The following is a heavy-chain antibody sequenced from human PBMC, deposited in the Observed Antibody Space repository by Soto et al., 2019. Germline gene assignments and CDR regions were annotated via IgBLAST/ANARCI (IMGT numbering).Heavy chain of an antibody. CDR2: IYYSGST. Sequence: SETLSLTCTVSGGSISSYYWSWIRQPPGKGLEWIGYIYYSGSTNYNPSLKSRVTISVDTSKNQFSLKLSSVTAADTAVYYCARHLRSLGYCSGGSCPMDVWGKGTTVTVSS. J-gene: IGHJ6*03. CDR1: GGSISSYY. CDR3: ARHLRSLGYCSGGSCPMDV. V-gene: IGHV4-59*08. D-gene: IGHD2-15*01.